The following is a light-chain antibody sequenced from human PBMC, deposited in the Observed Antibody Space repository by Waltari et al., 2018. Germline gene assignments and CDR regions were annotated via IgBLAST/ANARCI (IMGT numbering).Light chain of an antibody. CDR1: QSARNY. CDR2: DTA. Sequence: EIVLIQSPATLALSPGERATLPFRASQSARNYLAWFQQKPGQVPRLLIYDTANRGTGVPVRFSGSVSGTDFTLTISSLESEDFAVYYCQQRSSWPLTFGGGTKVQIK. CDR3: QQRSSWPLT. V-gene: IGKV3-11*01. J-gene: IGKJ4*01.